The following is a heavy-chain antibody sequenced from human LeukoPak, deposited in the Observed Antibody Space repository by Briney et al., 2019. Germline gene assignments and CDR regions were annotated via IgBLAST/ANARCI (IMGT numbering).Heavy chain of an antibody. Sequence: SVKVSCKASGYTFTSYYIYWVRQAPGQGLEWMGRIIPILGIANYAQKFQGRVTIIADKSTSTAYMELSSLRSEDTAVYYCARDLYSGHEGNAFGIWGQGTMVTVSS. J-gene: IGHJ3*02. D-gene: IGHD5-12*01. CDR1: GYTFTSYY. V-gene: IGHV1-69*04. CDR3: ARDLYSGHEGNAFGI. CDR2: IIPILGIA.